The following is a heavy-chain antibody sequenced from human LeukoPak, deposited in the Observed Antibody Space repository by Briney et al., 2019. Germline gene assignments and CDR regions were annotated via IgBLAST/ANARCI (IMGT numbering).Heavy chain of an antibody. V-gene: IGHV3-7*01. CDR2: IKQDGSEK. J-gene: IGHJ4*02. CDR3: ARGRYSGYDGGFDY. CDR1: GFTFSSYR. D-gene: IGHD5-12*01. Sequence: GGSLRLSCADSGFTFSSYRMSWVRQAPGKGLEWVANIKQDGSEKYYVDSVKGRFTISRDNAKNSLYLQMNSLRAEDTAVYYCARGRYSGYDGGFDYWGQGTLVTVSS.